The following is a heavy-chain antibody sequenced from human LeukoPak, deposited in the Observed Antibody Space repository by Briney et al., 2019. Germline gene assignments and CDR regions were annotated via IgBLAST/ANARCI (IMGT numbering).Heavy chain of an antibody. Sequence: ASVKVSCKASGYTFTGYYMHWVRQAPGQGLEWMGRINPNSGGTNYAQKFQGRVTMTRATSISTAYMELSRLRSDDTAVYYCARSTSVWPPDLYRLDYWGQGTLVTVSS. CDR3: ARSTSVWPPDLYRLDY. CDR2: INPNSGGT. V-gene: IGHV1-2*06. D-gene: IGHD1-14*01. CDR1: GYTFTGYY. J-gene: IGHJ4*02.